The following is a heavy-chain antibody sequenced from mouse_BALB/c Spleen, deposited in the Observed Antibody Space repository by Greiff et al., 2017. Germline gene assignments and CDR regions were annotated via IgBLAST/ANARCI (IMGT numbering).Heavy chain of an antibody. Sequence: EVKLEESGGGLVQPGGSMKLSCVASGFTFSNYWMNWVRQSPEKGLEWVAEIRLKSNNYATHYAESVKGRFTISRDDSKSSVYLQMNNLRAEDTGIYYCTSPFAYWGQGTLVTVSA. CDR1: GFTFSNYW. CDR2: IRLKSNNYAT. V-gene: IGHV6-6*02. J-gene: IGHJ3*01. CDR3: TSPFAY.